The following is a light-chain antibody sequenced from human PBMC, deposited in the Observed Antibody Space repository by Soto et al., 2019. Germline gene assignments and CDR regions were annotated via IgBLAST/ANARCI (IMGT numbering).Light chain of an antibody. V-gene: IGKV3-15*01. CDR1: RRVAGN. J-gene: IGKJ4*01. CDR2: GAS. CDR3: QQYDNGLT. Sequence: EIVMTQSPATLSVSPGERATLSCRASRRVAGNLAWYLQKPGQAPSLLIYGASTRATGIPARFSGSGSGTEFTLTSSSLQSDDSAVYFCQQYDNGLTFGGGTKVAIK.